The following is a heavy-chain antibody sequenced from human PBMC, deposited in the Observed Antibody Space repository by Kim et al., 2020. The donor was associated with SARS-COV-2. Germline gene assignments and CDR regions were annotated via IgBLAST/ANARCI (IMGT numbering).Heavy chain of an antibody. CDR1: GGSISSGGYY. CDR3: ARSPRGGNQGGFDP. V-gene: IGHV4-31*03. Sequence: SETLSLTCTVSGGSISSGGYYWSWIRQHPGKGLEWIGYIYYSGSTYYNPSLKSRVTISVDTSKNQFSLKLSSVTAADTAVYYCARSPRGGNQGGFDPWGQGTLVTVSS. D-gene: IGHD3-16*01. J-gene: IGHJ5*02. CDR2: IYYSGST.